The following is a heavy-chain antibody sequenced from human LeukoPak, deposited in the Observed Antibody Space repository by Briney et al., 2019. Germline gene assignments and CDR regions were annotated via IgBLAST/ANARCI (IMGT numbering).Heavy chain of an antibody. CDR1: GDSVSSNSAA. CDR2: TYYRSGWYN. J-gene: IGHJ4*02. V-gene: IGHV6-1*01. D-gene: IGHD7-27*01. Sequence: SQTLSLTCAISGDSVSSNSAAWGWIRQSPSRGLEWLGRTYYRSGWYNDYALSVESRITINPDTSKNQVSLQLTSETPEDTAVYYCSRELAWGPADYWGQGTLVTVSS. CDR3: SRELAWGPADY.